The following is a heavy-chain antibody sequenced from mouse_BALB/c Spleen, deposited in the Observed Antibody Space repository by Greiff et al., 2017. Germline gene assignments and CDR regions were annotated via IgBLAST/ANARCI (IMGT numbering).Heavy chain of an antibody. CDR1: GYSFTGYT. D-gene: IGHD5-5*01. Sequence: EVQLQESGPELVKPGASMKISCKASGYSFTGYTINWVKQSHGKNLEWIGLINPYNGGTSYNQKFKGKATLTVDKSSSTAYMELLSLTSEDSAVYYCARIELPYYYAMDYWGQGTSVTVSS. V-gene: IGHV1-18*01. J-gene: IGHJ4*01. CDR3: ARIELPYYYAMDY. CDR2: INPYNGGT.